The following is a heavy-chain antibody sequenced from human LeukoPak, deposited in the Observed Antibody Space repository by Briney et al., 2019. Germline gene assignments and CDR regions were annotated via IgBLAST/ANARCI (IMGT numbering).Heavy chain of an antibody. Sequence: GGSLRLSCAASGFTFSSYGMHCVRQAPGKGLEWVAVISYDGSNKYYADSVKGRFTISRDNSKNTLYLQMNSLRAEDTAVYYCAKDRPHYYDSSGYPDYWGQGTLVTVSS. CDR3: AKDRPHYYDSSGYPDY. CDR1: GFTFSSYG. CDR2: ISYDGSNK. J-gene: IGHJ4*02. V-gene: IGHV3-30*18. D-gene: IGHD3-22*01.